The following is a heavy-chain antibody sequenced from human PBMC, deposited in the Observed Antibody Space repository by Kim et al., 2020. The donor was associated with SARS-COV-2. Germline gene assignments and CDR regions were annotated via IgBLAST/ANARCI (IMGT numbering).Heavy chain of an antibody. Sequence: NYHADSVKGRFTISRDNSKNTLYLQMNSLRAEDTAVYYCARVVSYYYGMDVWGQGTTVTVSS. CDR2: N. J-gene: IGHJ6*02. CDR3: ARVVSYYYGMDV. V-gene: IGHV3-33*01.